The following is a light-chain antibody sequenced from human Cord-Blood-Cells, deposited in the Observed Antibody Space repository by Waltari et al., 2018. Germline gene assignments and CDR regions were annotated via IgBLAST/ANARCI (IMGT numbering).Light chain of an antibody. CDR3: QSADSSGTDPVV. Sequence: SYELTPPPSVSVSPGQTARTTCSGDALPTQYAYWYQQKPGQAPVLVLYKDSERPAGIPERFSGSSSGRTVTLTISGGQAEDEADYYCQSADSSGTDPVVFGGGTKLTVL. CDR2: KDS. V-gene: IGLV3-25*03. CDR1: ALPTQY. J-gene: IGLJ2*01.